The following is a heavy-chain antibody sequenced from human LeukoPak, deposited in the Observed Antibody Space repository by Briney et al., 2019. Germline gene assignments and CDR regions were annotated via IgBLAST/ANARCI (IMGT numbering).Heavy chain of an antibody. J-gene: IGHJ4*02. CDR3: AKGAAMAPRHFDY. Sequence: GRSLRLSCAASGFTFSSYGMHWVRQAPGKGLEWVAVIWYDGSNKYYADSVKGRFTISRDNSKNTLYLQMNSLRAEDTAVYYCAKGAAMAPRHFDYWGQGTLVTVSS. V-gene: IGHV3-33*06. CDR1: GFTFSSYG. D-gene: IGHD5-18*01. CDR2: IWYDGSNK.